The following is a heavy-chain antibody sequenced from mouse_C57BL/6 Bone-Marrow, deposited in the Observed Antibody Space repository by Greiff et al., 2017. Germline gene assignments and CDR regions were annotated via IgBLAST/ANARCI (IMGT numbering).Heavy chain of an antibody. D-gene: IGHD2-2*01. V-gene: IGHV1-55*01. CDR1: GYTFTSYW. Sequence: QVQLQQPGAALVKPGASVKMSCTASGYTFTSYWITWVKQTPGQGLEWIGDIYPGSGSTNYNEKFKSKATLTVDTSSSTAYMQLSSLTSEDSAVYYGARYGYDGIGFAYWGQGTLVTVSA. CDR3: ARYGYDGIGFAY. J-gene: IGHJ3*01. CDR2: IYPGSGST.